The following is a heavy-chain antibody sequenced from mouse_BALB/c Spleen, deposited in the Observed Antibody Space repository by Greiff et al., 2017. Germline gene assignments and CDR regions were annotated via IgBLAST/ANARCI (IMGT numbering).Heavy chain of an antibody. CDR1: GFNIKDTY. J-gene: IGHJ2*01. V-gene: IGHV14-3*02. CDR2: IDPANGNT. Sequence: VHVKQSGAELVKPGASVKLSCTASGFNIKDTYMHWVKQRPEQGLEWIGRIDPANGNTKYDPKFQGKATITADTSSNTAYLQLSSLTSEDTAVYYCARSAFPYYFDYWGQGTTLTVSS. CDR3: ARSAFPYYFDY.